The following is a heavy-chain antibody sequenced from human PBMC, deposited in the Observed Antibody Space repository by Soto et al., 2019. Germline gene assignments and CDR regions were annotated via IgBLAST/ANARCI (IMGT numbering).Heavy chain of an antibody. CDR2: INPGGGST. V-gene: IGHV1-46*01. CDR3: ARDLISAAAGTWFDP. Sequence: GASVKVSCKASGYTFTSYYMHWVRQAPGQGLKWMGIINPGGGSTSYAQKFQGRVTMTRDTSTSTVYMELTSLRSEDTAVYYCARDLISAAAGTWFDPWGQGTLVTVSS. CDR1: GYTFTSYY. D-gene: IGHD6-13*01. J-gene: IGHJ5*02.